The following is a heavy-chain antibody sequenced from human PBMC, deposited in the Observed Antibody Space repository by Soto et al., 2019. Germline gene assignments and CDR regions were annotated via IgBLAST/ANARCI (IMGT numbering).Heavy chain of an antibody. J-gene: IGHJ6*03. V-gene: IGHV3-23*01. CDR1: GFTFSSYA. Sequence: GGSLRLSCAASGFTFSSYAMSWVRQAPGKGLEWVSAISGSGGSTYYADSVKGRFTISRDNSKNTLYLQMNSLRAEDTAVYYCAKAELLGYCSSTSCYDKLYYYYMDVWGKGTTVTVSS. CDR2: ISGSGGST. CDR3: AKAELLGYCSSTSCYDKLYYYYMDV. D-gene: IGHD2-2*01.